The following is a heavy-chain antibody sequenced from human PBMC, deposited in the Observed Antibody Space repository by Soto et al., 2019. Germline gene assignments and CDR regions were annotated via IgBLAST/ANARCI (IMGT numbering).Heavy chain of an antibody. CDR1: GFTFTSSA. D-gene: IGHD1-26*01. V-gene: IGHV1-58*01. CDR2: IVVGSGNT. CDR3: AFGRGYSGSYIDY. Sequence: GASVKVSCKASGFTFTSSAVQWVRQARGQRLEWIGWIVVGSGNTNYAQKFQERVTITRDMSTSTAYMELSSLRSEDTAVYYCAFGRGYSGSYIDYWGQGTLVTVSS. J-gene: IGHJ4*02.